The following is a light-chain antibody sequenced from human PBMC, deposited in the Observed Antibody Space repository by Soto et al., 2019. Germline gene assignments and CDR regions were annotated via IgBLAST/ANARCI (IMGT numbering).Light chain of an antibody. V-gene: IGLV1-40*01. CDR3: QSYDSSLIGLI. CDR2: VNT. J-gene: IGLJ2*01. Sequence: QSVLTQPPSVSGAPGQRVTISCTGSNSNIGAGYDVNWYQHFPGTAPKLLIYVNTNRPSGVPDRFSGSKSGSSTSLAIPGLHSEDEADYYCQSYDSSLIGLIFGLGTQLTVL. CDR1: NSNIGAGYD.